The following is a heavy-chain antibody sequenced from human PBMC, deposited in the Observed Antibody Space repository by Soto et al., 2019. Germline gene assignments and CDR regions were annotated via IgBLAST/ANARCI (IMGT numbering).Heavy chain of an antibody. J-gene: IGHJ6*02. CDR1: GGSISSGDDF. D-gene: IGHD1-20*01. CDR3: ARDRAKWKDYYYYGMDV. V-gene: IGHV4-30-4*01. Sequence: QVQLQESGPGLVKPSQTLSLTCTVSGGSISSGDDFWTWIRQPPGKGLEWIGYIYYSGSTYYNPSLKSRVTMSVDTSKNHFSRELSSVTAADTAVYYCARDRAKWKDYYYYGMDVWGQGTTVTVSS. CDR2: IYYSGST.